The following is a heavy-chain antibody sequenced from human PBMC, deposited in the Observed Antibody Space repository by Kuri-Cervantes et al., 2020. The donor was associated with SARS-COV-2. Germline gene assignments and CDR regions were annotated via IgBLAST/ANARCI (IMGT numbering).Heavy chain of an antibody. CDR3: ARGTGGIIEMATRVGMDV. V-gene: IGHV1-69*06. CDR1: GGTFSGYA. D-gene: IGHD5-24*01. J-gene: IGHJ6*02. Sequence: SVKVSCKASGGTFSGYAISWVRQAPGQGLEWMGGIIPIFGTANYAQKFQGRVTITADKSTSTAYMELSSLRSEDTAVYYCARGTGGIIEMATRVGMDVWGQGTTVTVSS. CDR2: IIPIFGTA.